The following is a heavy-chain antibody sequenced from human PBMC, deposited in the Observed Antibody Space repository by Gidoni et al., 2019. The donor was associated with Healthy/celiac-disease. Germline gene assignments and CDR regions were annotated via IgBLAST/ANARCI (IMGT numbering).Heavy chain of an antibody. CDR1: GGSISSGSYY. CDR3: ARELSVGWFDP. Sequence: QVQLQESGPGLVKPSQTLSLTCTVSGGSISSGSYYWSWIRQPAGKGLEWIGRIYTRGSPNYNPSLKSRATISADTSKNQFSLKLSSVTAADTAVYYCARELSVGWFDPWGQGTLVTVSS. CDR2: IYTRGSP. V-gene: IGHV4-61*02. J-gene: IGHJ5*02. D-gene: IGHD2-2*01.